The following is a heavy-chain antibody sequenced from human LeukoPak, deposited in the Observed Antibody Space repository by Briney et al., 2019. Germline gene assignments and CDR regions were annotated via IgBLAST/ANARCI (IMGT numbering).Heavy chain of an antibody. Sequence: GESLNISCKGSGYSFTSYWIGWVRQMPGKGLEGMGLLYPGDSDTRYSPSFHGQVTISADKSISTAYLQWSRLKASDTAMYYCARGGSTMVTPYYFDYWGQGTLVTVSS. J-gene: IGHJ4*02. CDR2: LYPGDSDT. CDR1: GYSFTSYW. CDR3: ARGGSTMVTPYYFDY. V-gene: IGHV5-51*01. D-gene: IGHD3-10*01.